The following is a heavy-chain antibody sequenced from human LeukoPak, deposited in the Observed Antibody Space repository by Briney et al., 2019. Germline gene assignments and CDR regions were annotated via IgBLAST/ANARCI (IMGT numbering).Heavy chain of an antibody. CDR3: ARFDYDSSGYYYGYY. CDR1: GGSISSGGYY. J-gene: IGHJ4*02. Sequence: SETLSLTCTVSGGSISSGGYYWSWMRQHPGKGLEWIRYIYYSGSTYYNPSLKSRVTISVDTSKNQFSLKLSSVTAADTAVYYCARFDYDSSGYYYGYYWGQGTLVTVSS. V-gene: IGHV4-31*03. CDR2: IYYSGST. D-gene: IGHD3-22*01.